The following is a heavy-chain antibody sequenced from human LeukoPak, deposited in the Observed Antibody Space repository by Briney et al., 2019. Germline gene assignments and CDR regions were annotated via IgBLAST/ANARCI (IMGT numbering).Heavy chain of an antibody. V-gene: IGHV3-33*01. J-gene: IGHJ6*02. Sequence: GGSLRLSCAASGFTFSSYGMHWVRQAPGKGLEWVAVIWYDGSNKYYADSVKGRFTISRDNAKNSLYLQMNSLRAEDTAVYYCARDLMVVAATRTNYYYYGMDVWGQGTTVTVSS. CDR2: IWYDGSNK. CDR1: GFTFSSYG. D-gene: IGHD2-15*01. CDR3: ARDLMVVAATRTNYYYYGMDV.